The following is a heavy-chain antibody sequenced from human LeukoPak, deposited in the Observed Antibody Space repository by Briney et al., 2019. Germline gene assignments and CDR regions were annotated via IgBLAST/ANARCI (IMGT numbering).Heavy chain of an antibody. CDR3: AKCRTSVTSPFDY. V-gene: IGHV3-23*01. Sequence: PGGSLRLSCAASGFTFSTYAMSWVRQAPGKGLEWVPVISDRGGATYYADSVKGRFTISRDNSKNTLHLQMNSLRAEDTALYYCAKCRTSVTSPFDYWGQGTLVTVSS. D-gene: IGHD4-11*01. J-gene: IGHJ4*02. CDR1: GFTFSTYA. CDR2: ISDRGGAT.